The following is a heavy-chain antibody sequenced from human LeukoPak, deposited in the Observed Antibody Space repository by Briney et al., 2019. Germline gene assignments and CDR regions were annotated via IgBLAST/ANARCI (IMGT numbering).Heavy chain of an antibody. CDR2: SYYSGST. V-gene: IGHV4-30-4*08. D-gene: IGHD5-12*01. CDR1: GGSFRIGDYY. Sequence: PSETLSLPCTVSGGSFRIGDYYWRWIRQPPGKGLEWIGYSYYSGSTYYNPSLKSRVTISVDTSKNQFSLKLSSVTAADTAVYYCARGPEYSGYECWGQGTLVTVSS. J-gene: IGHJ4*02. CDR3: ARGPEYSGYEC.